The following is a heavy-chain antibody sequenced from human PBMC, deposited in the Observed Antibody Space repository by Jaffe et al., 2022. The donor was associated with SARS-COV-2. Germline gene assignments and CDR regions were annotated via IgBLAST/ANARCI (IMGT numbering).Heavy chain of an antibody. V-gene: IGHV4-39*01. D-gene: IGHD3-9*01. CDR1: GGSISSSSYY. CDR3: ARGYFDWLPPDY. J-gene: IGHJ4*02. Sequence: QLQLQESGPGLVKPSETLSLTCTVSGGSISSSSYYWGWIRQPPGKGLEWIGSIYYSGSTYYNPSLKSRVTISVDTSKNQFSLKLSSVTAADTAVYYCARGYFDWLPPDYWGQGTLVTVSS. CDR2: IYYSGST.